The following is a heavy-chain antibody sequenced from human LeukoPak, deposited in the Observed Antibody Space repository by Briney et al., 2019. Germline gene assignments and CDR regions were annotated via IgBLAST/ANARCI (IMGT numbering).Heavy chain of an antibody. CDR1: GFTFSDYY. V-gene: IGHV3-11*01. J-gene: IGHJ4*02. Sequence: GGSLRLSCAASGFTFSDYYMSWIRQAPGKGLEWVSYISSSGSTIYYADSVKGRFTISRDNAKNSLYLQMNSLRAEDTAVYYCARDTDYYDSSGYYRYFDYWGQGTLVTVSS. CDR3: ARDTDYYDSSGYYRYFDY. D-gene: IGHD3-22*01. CDR2: ISSSGSTI.